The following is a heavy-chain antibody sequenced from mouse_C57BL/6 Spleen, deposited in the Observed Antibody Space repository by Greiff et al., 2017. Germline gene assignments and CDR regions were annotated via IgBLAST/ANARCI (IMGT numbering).Heavy chain of an antibody. J-gene: IGHJ2*01. CDR1: GYTFTSYW. D-gene: IGHD2-1*01. CDR2: IDPNSGGT. Sequence: QVQLQQPGAELVKPGASVKLSCKASGYTFTSYWMHWVKQRPGRGLEWIGRIDPNSGGTKYNEKFKSKATLTVDKPSSTAYMQLSSLTYEDTAVYYGARERGYCGNYDFDYWGQGTTLTVSS. CDR3: ARERGYCGNYDFDY. V-gene: IGHV1-72*01.